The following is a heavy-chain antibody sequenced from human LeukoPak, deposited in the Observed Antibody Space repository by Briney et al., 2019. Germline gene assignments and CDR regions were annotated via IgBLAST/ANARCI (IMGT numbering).Heavy chain of an antibody. CDR3: ARGARWVVPAAAPFDY. J-gene: IGHJ4*02. V-gene: IGHV4-59*01. Sequence: SETLSLTCTVSGGSISSYYWSWIRQPPGKGLEWIGYIYYSGSTNYNPSLKSRVTISVDTSKNQFSLKLSSVTAADTAVYYCARGARWVVPAAAPFDYWGQGTLVTVSS. CDR1: GGSISSYY. CDR2: IYYSGST. D-gene: IGHD2-2*01.